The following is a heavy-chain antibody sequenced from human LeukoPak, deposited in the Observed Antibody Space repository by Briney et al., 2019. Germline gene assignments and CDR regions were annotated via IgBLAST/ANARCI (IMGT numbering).Heavy chain of an antibody. CDR3: AKAGNSGSSDYFDY. Sequence: GGSLRLSCAASGFTVSSNYMSWVRQAPGKGLEWVSAISGSGGSTYYADSVKGRFTISRDNSKNTLYLQMNCLRAEDTAVYYCAKAGNSGSSDYFDYWGQGTLVTVSS. J-gene: IGHJ4*02. V-gene: IGHV3-23*01. D-gene: IGHD1-26*01. CDR2: ISGSGGST. CDR1: GFTVSSNY.